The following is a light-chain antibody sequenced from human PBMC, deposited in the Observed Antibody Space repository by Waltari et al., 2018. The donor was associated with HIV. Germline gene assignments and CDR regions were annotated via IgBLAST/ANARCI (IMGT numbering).Light chain of an antibody. J-gene: IGKJ1*01. Sequence: DIVFTQSPGTLSSSPWDRPTLSCTASQRVSNIYLAWSHQKPGQAPRLLIYDASNTAPGIPDRFSGSGSGTYFTLTINRLEPEDFAVYYCQQYGSSPPTFGRGTTVDMK. CDR3: QQYGSSPPT. V-gene: IGKV3-20*01. CDR2: DAS. CDR1: QRVSNIY.